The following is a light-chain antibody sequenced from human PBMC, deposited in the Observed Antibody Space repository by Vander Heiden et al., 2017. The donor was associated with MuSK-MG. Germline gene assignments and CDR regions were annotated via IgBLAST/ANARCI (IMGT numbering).Light chain of an antibody. CDR1: QSVLYSSNNKKY. Sequence: DILMTQSPDSLAVSLGERATINCKSSQSVLYSSNNKKYLAWYQQKPGQPPKLLIYWASTRESGVPDRFSGSGSGTDFTLTISSLQAEDVAVYYCQQDDSTPQTFGQGTKVEIK. J-gene: IGKJ1*01. CDR3: QQDDSTPQT. V-gene: IGKV4-1*01. CDR2: WAS.